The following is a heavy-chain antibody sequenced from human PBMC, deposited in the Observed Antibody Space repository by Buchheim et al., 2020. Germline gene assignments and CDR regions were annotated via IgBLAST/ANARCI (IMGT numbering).Heavy chain of an antibody. CDR1: GFTFSSYG. J-gene: IGHJ6*02. CDR3: AKDRVGSGSSPFYYYYGMDV. D-gene: IGHD1-26*01. Sequence: QVQLVESGGGVVQPGRSLRLSCAASGFTFSSYGMHWVRQAPGKGLEWVAVISYDGSNKYYADSVKGRFTISQDNSKNKLDLQMNSLRAEDTAVYYCAKDRVGSGSSPFYYYYGMDVWGQGTT. CDR2: ISYDGSNK. V-gene: IGHV3-30*18.